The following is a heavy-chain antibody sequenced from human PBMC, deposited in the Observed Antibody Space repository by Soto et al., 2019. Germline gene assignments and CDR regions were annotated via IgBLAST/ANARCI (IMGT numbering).Heavy chain of an antibody. Sequence: SETLSLTCAVYGGSFSGYYWSWIRQPPGKGLEWIGEINHSGSTNYNPSLKSRVTISVDTSKNQFSLKLGSVTAADTAVYYCARGPFIKRYASGWRHEYFQHWGQGTLVTVSS. J-gene: IGHJ1*01. D-gene: IGHD6-19*01. CDR2: INHSGST. V-gene: IGHV4-34*01. CDR3: ARGPFIKRYASGWRHEYFQH. CDR1: GGSFSGYY.